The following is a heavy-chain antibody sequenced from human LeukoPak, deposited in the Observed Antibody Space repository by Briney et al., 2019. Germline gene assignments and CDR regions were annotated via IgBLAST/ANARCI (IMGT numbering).Heavy chain of an antibody. J-gene: IGHJ3*02. CDR3: TKGRNGDYDAFDI. Sequence: GWSLRLYCPVLGFTFHSCAIKWVHQAPPQGLQWLSSISGGGGRTYYVDFVKGRFTISRDNSKNTLYLQMNSLRAEDTAVYYCTKGRNGDYDAFDIWGQGTVVTVSA. CDR2: ISGGGGRT. CDR1: GFTFHSCA. D-gene: IGHD3-22*01. V-gene: IGHV3-23*01.